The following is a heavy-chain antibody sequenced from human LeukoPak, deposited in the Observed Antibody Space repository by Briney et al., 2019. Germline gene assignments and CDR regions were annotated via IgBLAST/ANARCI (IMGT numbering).Heavy chain of an antibody. D-gene: IGHD6-13*01. CDR1: GYSISSGYY. Sequence: SENLSLNCTVSGYSISSGYYWGWIRQPPGKGLEWIGNIYHGGSTYYNPSLKSRVTMSGDTSKSQFSLNLSSVTAADTAVYYCARVTSSSWFEGYFDYWGQGTLVTVSS. V-gene: IGHV4-38-2*02. CDR3: ARVTSSSWFEGYFDY. J-gene: IGHJ4*02. CDR2: IYHGGST.